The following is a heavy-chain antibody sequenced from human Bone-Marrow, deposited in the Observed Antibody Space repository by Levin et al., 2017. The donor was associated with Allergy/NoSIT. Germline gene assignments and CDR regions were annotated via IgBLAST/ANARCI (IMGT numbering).Heavy chain of an antibody. J-gene: IGHJ4*02. CDR1: GFPFRDPS. Sequence: SLLLSFSSSGFPFRDPSMDWVRQAPGKGLEWVGRTRNKANSYTTEYAASVKGRFPISRDDSKNSLYLQMNSLKTEDTAVYYCARDSGYSYRDYWGQGTLVTVSS. CDR3: ARDSGYSYRDY. D-gene: IGHD5-18*01. CDR2: TRNKANSYTT. V-gene: IGHV3-72*01.